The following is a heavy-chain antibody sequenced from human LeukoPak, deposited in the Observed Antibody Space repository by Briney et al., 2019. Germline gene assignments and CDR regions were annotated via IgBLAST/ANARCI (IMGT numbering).Heavy chain of an antibody. CDR3: ARGQRAHVEWYYYMDV. CDR2: ISSSSTTI. CDR1: GFTFSSYE. V-gene: IGHV3-48*01. D-gene: IGHD1-26*01. J-gene: IGHJ6*03. Sequence: GGSLRLSCAASGFTFSSYEMNWVRQAPGKGLEWVSYISSSSTTIHYADSVKGRFTISRDNSKNTLYLQMNSLRADDTAVYYCARGQRAHVEWYYYMDVWGKGTTVTVSS.